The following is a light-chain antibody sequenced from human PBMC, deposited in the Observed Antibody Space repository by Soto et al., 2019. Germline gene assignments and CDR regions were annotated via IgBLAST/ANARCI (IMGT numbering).Light chain of an antibody. CDR2: DVS. J-gene: IGLJ1*01. V-gene: IGLV2-14*01. CDR1: SSDVGGYNY. Sequence: QSALTQPASVSGSPGQSITISCTGTSSDVGGYNYVSWYQQYPGKAPKLMISDVSNRPSGVSIRFSGSKSGNTASLTISGLQDEDEADYYCSSYTSISTHVFGTGTKVTVL. CDR3: SSYTSISTHV.